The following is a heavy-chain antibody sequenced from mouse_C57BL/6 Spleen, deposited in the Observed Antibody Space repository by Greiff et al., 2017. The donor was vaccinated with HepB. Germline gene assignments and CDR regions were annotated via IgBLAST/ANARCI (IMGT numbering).Heavy chain of an antibody. Sequence: VQLQQSGPELVKPGASVKISCKASGYTFTDYYMNWVKQSHGKSLEWIGDINPNNGGTSYNQKFKGKATLTVDKSSSTAYMELRSLTSEDSAVYYCASQLRPYFDYWGQGTTLTVSS. CDR3: ASQLRPYFDY. CDR1: GYTFTDYY. CDR2: INPNNGGT. J-gene: IGHJ2*01. V-gene: IGHV1-26*01. D-gene: IGHD3-2*02.